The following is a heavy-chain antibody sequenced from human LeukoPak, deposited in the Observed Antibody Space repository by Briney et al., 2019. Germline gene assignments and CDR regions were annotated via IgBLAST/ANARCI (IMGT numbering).Heavy chain of an antibody. J-gene: IGHJ6*02. D-gene: IGHD6-19*01. V-gene: IGHV3-30*18. CDR1: GFTFSSYG. CDR3: AKQYSSGWYDYYYGMDV. CDR2: ISYDGSNK. Sequence: GGSLRLSCAASGFTFSSYGMHWVRQAPGKGLEWVAVISYDGSNKYYADSVKGRFTISRDNSKNTLYLQMNSLRAEDTAVYYCAKQYSSGWYDYYYGMDVWGQGTTVTVSS.